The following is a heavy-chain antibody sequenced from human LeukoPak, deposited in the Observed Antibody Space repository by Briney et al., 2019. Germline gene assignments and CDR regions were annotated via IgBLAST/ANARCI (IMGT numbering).Heavy chain of an antibody. J-gene: IGHJ4*02. CDR3: AKDLPLLTTVFDY. Sequence: GGSLRLLCAACGFTYKIYSMKCLAEARGKGVEGVIYISSSSSYIYYPDPEKGRFTIYRDNAKNTLYLQMNRLRAEDTAVYYCAKDLPLLTTVFDYWGQGTLVTVSS. D-gene: IGHD4-17*01. CDR1: GFTYKIYS. V-gene: IGHV3-21*04. CDR2: ISSSSSYI.